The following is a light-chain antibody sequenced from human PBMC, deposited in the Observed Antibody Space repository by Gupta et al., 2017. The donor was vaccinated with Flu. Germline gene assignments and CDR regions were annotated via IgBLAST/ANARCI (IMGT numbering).Light chain of an antibody. Sequence: DIQMTQSPSSLSASVGDRVTITCRASQSVSGYVNWYQQRPGKAPKLLISDVSNLQSGVPSTFSGSGSVTDFTLTISKLQAEDSATYYCQLGVGVPLTFGGGTKVDIK. V-gene: IGKV1-39*01. CDR3: QLGVGVPLT. J-gene: IGKJ4*01. CDR2: DVS. CDR1: QSVSGY.